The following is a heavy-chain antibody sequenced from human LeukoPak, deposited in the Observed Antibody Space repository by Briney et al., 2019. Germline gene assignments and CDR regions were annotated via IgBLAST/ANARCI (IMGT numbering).Heavy chain of an antibody. CDR3: ARGVLEYQLLFWFDP. D-gene: IGHD2-2*01. Sequence: SVKVSCKASGGTFSSYAISWVRQAPGQGLEWMGGIIPIFGTANYAQKFQGRVTITADESTSTAYMELSSLRSEDTAVYYCARGVLEYQLLFWFDPWGQGTLVTVSS. V-gene: IGHV1-69*13. CDR1: GGTFSSYA. CDR2: IIPIFGTA. J-gene: IGHJ5*02.